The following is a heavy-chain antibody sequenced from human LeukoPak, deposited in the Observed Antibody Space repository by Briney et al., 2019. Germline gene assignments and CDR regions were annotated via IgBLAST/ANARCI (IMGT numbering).Heavy chain of an antibody. CDR2: IYDNGVT. Sequence: SETLSLTCTVSGGSISSSSQYWGWIRQPPGKGLEWIGSIYDNGVTYYNPSLKSRVTISVDTSKNQFSLKLSSVTAADTAVFYCARGGSKYSYGYDYFDYWGQGTLVTVSS. V-gene: IGHV4-39*07. CDR3: ARGGSKYSYGYDYFDY. D-gene: IGHD5-18*01. CDR1: GGSISSSSQY. J-gene: IGHJ4*02.